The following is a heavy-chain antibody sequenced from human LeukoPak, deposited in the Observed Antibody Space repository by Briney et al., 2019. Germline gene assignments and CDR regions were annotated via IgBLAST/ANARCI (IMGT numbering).Heavy chain of an antibody. D-gene: IGHD3-10*01. CDR3: ARDLSGGFYGSGGSFDY. V-gene: IGHV3-7*01. CDR1: GFTFSSHW. CDR2: IKQDGSEK. Sequence: GGSLRLSCAASGFTFSSHWLSWVRQAPGKGLEWVANIKQDGSEKYYVDSVKGRFTISRDNAKNSLYLEMNSLRAEDTAVYYCARDLSGGFYGSGGSFDYWGQGSLVTVSS. J-gene: IGHJ4*02.